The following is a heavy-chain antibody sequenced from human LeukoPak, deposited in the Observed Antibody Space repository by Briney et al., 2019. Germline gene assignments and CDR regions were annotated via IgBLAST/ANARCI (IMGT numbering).Heavy chain of an antibody. CDR2: INPNSGGT. CDR1: GYTFTGYY. CDR3: ARAPLGYCTNGVCYNYYMDV. J-gene: IGHJ6*03. Sequence: ASVKVSCKASGYTFTGYYMHWVRQAPGQGLEWMGWINPNSGGTNYAQKFQGRVTMTRDMSTSTVYMELSSLRSEDTAVYYCARAPLGYCTNGVCYNYYMDVWGKGTTVTVSS. D-gene: IGHD2-8*01. V-gene: IGHV1-2*02.